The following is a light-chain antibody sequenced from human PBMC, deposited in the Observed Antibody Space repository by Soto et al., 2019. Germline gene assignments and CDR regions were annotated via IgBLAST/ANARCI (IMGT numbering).Light chain of an antibody. CDR2: RAS. V-gene: IGLV1-47*01. J-gene: IGLJ2*01. Sequence: QSVLTQPPSASGTPGQRVTISCSGSSSNIGSNYVYWYQQVPGTAPRLLMYRASHRPSGVPDRFSGSRSGTSASLAISGLRSEDEADYYCAAWDDTLNGLVFGGGTQLTVL. CDR1: SSNIGSNY. CDR3: AAWDDTLNGLV.